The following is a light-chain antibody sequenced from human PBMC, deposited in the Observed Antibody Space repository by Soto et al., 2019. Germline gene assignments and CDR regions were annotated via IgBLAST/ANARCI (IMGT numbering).Light chain of an antibody. CDR2: DVS. CDR3: SSYTSSGTYV. CDR1: SSDVGGYNY. J-gene: IGLJ1*01. Sequence: QSVLTQPASVSGAPWQSITISCTGTSSDVGGYNYVSWYQQHPGKAPKLLIYDVSNRPSGVSNRFSGSKSGNTASLTISGLQAEDEADYYCSSYTSSGTYVFGTGTKVTVL. V-gene: IGLV2-14*01.